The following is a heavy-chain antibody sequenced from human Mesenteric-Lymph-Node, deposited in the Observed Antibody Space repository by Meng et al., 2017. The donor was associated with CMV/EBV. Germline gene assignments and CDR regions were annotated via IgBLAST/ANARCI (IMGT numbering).Heavy chain of an antibody. CDR2: INPSGGST. CDR3: ARDTVAGGHYYYGMDV. J-gene: IGHJ6*02. Sequence: YTFTSYYMHWVRQAPGQGLEWMGIINPSGGSTSYAQKFQGRVTMTRDTSTSTVYMELSSLRSEDTAVYYCARDTVAGGHYYYGMDVWGQGTTVTVSS. V-gene: IGHV1-46*01. D-gene: IGHD6-19*01. CDR1: YTFTSYY.